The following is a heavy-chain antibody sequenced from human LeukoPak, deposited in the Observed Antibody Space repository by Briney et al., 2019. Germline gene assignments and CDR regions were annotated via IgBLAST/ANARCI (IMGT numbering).Heavy chain of an antibody. CDR2: IYYSGST. CDR1: GGSVSSGSYY. Sequence: SETLSLTCTVSGGSVSSGSYYWSWIRQPPGKGLEWIGYIYYSGSTNYNPSLKSRVTISVDTSKNQFSLKLSSVTAADTAVYYCARDSRWSWFDPWGQGTLVTVSS. CDR3: ARDSRWSWFDP. J-gene: IGHJ5*02. V-gene: IGHV4-61*01. D-gene: IGHD2-15*01.